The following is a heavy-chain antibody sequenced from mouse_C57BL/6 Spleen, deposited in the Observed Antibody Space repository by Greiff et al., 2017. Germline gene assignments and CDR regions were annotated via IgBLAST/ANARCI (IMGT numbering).Heavy chain of an antibody. CDR3: TTLYGSRRAMDY. V-gene: IGHV14-4*01. J-gene: IGHJ4*01. Sequence: EVQLQQSGAELVRPGASVKLSCTASGFNIKDDYMHWVKQRPEQGLEWIGWIDPENGDTEYASKFQGKATITADTSSTTAYLQLSSLTSEDTAVYYCTTLYGSRRAMDYWGQGTSVTVSS. D-gene: IGHD1-1*01. CDR2: IDPENGDT. CDR1: GFNIKDDY.